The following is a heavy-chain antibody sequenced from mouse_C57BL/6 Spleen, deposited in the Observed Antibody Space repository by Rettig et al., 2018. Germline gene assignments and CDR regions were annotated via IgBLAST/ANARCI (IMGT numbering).Heavy chain of an antibody. CDR1: GYTFTDYN. J-gene: IGHJ1*03. CDR2: INPNNGGT. Sequence: PCKASGYTFTDYNMDWVKQSHGKSLEWIGDINPNNGGTIYNQKFKGKATLTVDKSSSTAYMELRSLTSEDTAVYYCARRLRDWYFDVWGTGTTVTVSS. CDR3: ARRLRDWYFDV. D-gene: IGHD1-1*01. V-gene: IGHV1-18*01.